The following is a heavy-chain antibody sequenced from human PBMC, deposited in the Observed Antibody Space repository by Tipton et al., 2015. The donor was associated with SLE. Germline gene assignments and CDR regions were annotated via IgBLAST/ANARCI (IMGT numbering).Heavy chain of an antibody. CDR2: IYYRGGT. V-gene: IGHV4-59*12. CDR1: GFTFSDYY. D-gene: IGHD5-12*01. J-gene: IGHJ4*02. CDR3: VRVDGATGRDS. Sequence: LRLSCAASGFTFSDYYMSWIRQAPGKGLEWIGSIYYRGGTHYNPSLKSRVTVSMDTSKNQFSLKLNSVTAADTAVYYCVRVDGATGRDSWGQGTLVTVSS.